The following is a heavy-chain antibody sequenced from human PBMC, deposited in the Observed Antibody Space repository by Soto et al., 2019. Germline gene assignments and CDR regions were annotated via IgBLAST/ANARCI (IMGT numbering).Heavy chain of an antibody. V-gene: IGHV4-61*08. J-gene: IGHJ4*02. Sequence: PSETLSLTCTASGGSISSGGYYWSWIRQHPGKGLEWIGYIYYSGSTNYNPSLKSRDTISVDTSKNQFSLKLSSLPSADSAVYFCATNTVACSPPFDYWGQGTLVTVSS. D-gene: IGHD5-12*01. CDR1: GGSISSGGYY. CDR2: IYYSGST. CDR3: ATNTVACSPPFDY.